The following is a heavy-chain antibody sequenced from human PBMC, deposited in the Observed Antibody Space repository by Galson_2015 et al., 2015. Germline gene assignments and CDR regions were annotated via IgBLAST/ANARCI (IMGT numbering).Heavy chain of an antibody. V-gene: IGHV3-7*04. CDR2: IKQDGSEK. Sequence: SLRLSCAASGFTFSSYWMSWVRQAPGKGLEWVANIKQDGSEKYYVDSVKGRFTISRDNAKNSLYLQMNSLRAEDTAVYYCARAIFQYYDFWSGVYYFDYWGQGTLVTVSS. D-gene: IGHD3-3*01. CDR1: GFTFSSYW. CDR3: ARAIFQYYDFWSGVYYFDY. J-gene: IGHJ4*02.